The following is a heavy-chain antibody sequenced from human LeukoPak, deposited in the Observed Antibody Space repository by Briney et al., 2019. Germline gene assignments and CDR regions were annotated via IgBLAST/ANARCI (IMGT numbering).Heavy chain of an antibody. CDR1: GYTFTGYY. J-gene: IGHJ3*02. CDR2: INPNSGGT. CDR3: AKDIVGATTSAFNI. Sequence: ASVKVSCKASGYTFTGYYMHWVRQAPGQGLEWMGWINPNSGGTNYAQKFQGRVTMTRDTSISTAYMELSRLRSDDTAVYFCAKDIVGATTSAFNIWGQGTMVTVSS. V-gene: IGHV1-2*02. D-gene: IGHD1-26*01.